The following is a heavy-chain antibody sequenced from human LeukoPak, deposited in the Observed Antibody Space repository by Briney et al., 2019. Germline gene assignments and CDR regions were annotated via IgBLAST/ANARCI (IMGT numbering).Heavy chain of an antibody. D-gene: IGHD1-26*01. CDR2: IGTAGDT. J-gene: IGHJ6*02. V-gene: IGHV3-13*01. CDR1: GFTFSSYD. CDR3: ARVKPPRGSHYYYYGMDV. Sequence: GGSLRLSCAASGFTFSSYDMHWVRQATGKGLEWVSAIGTAGDTYYPGSVKGRFTISRENAKNSLYLQMNSLRAEDTAVYYCARVKPPRGSHYYYYGMDVWGQGTTVTVSS.